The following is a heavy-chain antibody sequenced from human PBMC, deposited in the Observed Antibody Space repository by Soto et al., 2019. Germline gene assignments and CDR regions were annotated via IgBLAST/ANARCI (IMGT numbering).Heavy chain of an antibody. Sequence: SETLSLTCTVSGGSISSSSYYWGWIRQPPGKGLEWIGSIYYSGSTYYNPSLKSRVTISVDTSKNQFSLKLSSVTAADTAVYYCAREVVRGVIITGLNNWFDPWGQGTLVTVAS. J-gene: IGHJ5*02. CDR2: IYYSGST. V-gene: IGHV4-39*02. CDR1: GGSISSSSYY. D-gene: IGHD3-10*01. CDR3: AREVVRGVIITGLNNWFDP.